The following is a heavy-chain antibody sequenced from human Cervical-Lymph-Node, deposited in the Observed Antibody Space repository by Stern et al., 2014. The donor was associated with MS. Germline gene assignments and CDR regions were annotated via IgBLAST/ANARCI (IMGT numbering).Heavy chain of an antibody. J-gene: IGHJ6*02. CDR2: ILPLFGTT. CDR3: ARDNDDHGMDV. CDR1: GDTFIKFG. Sequence: VQLVESGAEVKKPGSSVKVSCTASGDTFIKFGISWVRQAPGQGLEWMGGILPLFGTTHYGQKFQGRLTINADESATTVYMELSSLRFEDTAVYYCARDNDDHGMDVWGQGTTVTVS. D-gene: IGHD1-1*01. V-gene: IGHV1-69*01.